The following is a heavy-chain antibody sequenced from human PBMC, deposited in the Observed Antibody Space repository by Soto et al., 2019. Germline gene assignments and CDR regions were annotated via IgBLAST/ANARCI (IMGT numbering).Heavy chain of an antibody. CDR2: IKPKSEGETA. CDR1: RFNFSAAW. CDR3: ATDPYRSGPP. Sequence: EMQLVQSGGGLVKPGGSLRLSCVASRFNFSAAWLNWIRQAPGKGLEWVGRIKPKSEGETADYTAPVRGRFTISRDDSQNTLHLQMDSLKTEDTAVYYCATDPYRSGPPWGLGVLVTVSS. J-gene: IGHJ4*02. V-gene: IGHV3-15*07. D-gene: IGHD6-19*01.